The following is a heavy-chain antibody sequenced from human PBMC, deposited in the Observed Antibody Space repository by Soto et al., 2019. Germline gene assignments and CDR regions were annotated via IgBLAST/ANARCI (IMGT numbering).Heavy chain of an antibody. V-gene: IGHV3-15*01. CDR3: TTGIYYDILTGYHNVAY. D-gene: IGHD3-9*01. Sequence: VQLEESGGGLGKPGGSLRLSCAASGFNLSHPWMTWVRQAAGKGLEWVGRIKSKNDGGTADYATPVKGRFTISRDDSKNTVYLQMNSLKTEDTAVYYCTTGIYYDILTGYHNVAYWGQGTLVTVSS. CDR2: IKSKNDGGTA. CDR1: GFNLSHPW. J-gene: IGHJ4*02.